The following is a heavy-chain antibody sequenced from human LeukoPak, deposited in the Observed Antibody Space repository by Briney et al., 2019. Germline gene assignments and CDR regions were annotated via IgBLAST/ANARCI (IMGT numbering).Heavy chain of an antibody. J-gene: IGHJ4*02. D-gene: IGHD6-13*01. CDR3: AKDPRVNSSSWYSPEYFDY. CDR2: ISYDGSNK. CDR1: GFTFSSYG. Sequence: GGSLRLSCAASGFTFSSYGMHWVRQAPGKGLEWVAVISYDGSNKYYADSVKGRFTISRDNSKNTLYLQMNSLRAEDTAVYYCAKDPRVNSSSWYSPEYFDYWGQGTLVTVSS. V-gene: IGHV3-30*18.